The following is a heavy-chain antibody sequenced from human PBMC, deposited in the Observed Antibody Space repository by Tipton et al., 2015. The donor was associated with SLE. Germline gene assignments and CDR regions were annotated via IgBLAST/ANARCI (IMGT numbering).Heavy chain of an antibody. V-gene: IGHV3-23*01. Sequence: SLRLSCAASGFTFSGYAMSWVRQAPGKGLEWVSAISGSGGSTYYADSVKGRFTISRDNSKNTLYLQMNSLRAEDTAVYYCAKDASLVGALGAWGQGTLVTVSS. J-gene: IGHJ4*02. D-gene: IGHD1-26*01. CDR3: AKDASLVGALGA. CDR2: ISGSGGST. CDR1: GFTFSGYA.